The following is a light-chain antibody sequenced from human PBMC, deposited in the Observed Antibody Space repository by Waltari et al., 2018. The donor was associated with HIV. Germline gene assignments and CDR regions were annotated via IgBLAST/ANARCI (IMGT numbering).Light chain of an antibody. CDR3: QTWDSGTVI. Sequence: SYDLTQPPSVSVSPGQTASIPCSGARLGSKHGSWYQPKPGQSPVELIYQDSQRPSGIPERFSGSNAGNTATLTVSATQALDEADYYCQTWDSGTVIFGGGTKLTVL. J-gene: IGLJ2*01. V-gene: IGLV3-1*01. CDR2: QDS. CDR1: RLGSKH.